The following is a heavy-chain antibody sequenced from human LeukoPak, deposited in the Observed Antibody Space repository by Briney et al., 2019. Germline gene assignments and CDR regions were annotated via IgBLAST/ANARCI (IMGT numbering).Heavy chain of an antibody. CDR2: IYPGDSDT. V-gene: IGHV5-51*01. CDR1: GYSFTSYW. J-gene: IGHJ6*02. D-gene: IGHD3-9*01. Sequence: GESLKISCQGSGYSFTSYWIGWVRQMPGKGLEWMGTIYPGDSDTRYSPSFQGQVTISADKSISTAYLQWSSLKASDTAMYYCARLQSYYDILTGFQGDVWGQGTTVTVSS. CDR3: ARLQSYYDILTGFQGDV.